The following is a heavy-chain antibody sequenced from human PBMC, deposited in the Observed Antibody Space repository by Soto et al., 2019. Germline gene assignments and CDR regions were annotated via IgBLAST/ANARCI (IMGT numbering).Heavy chain of an antibody. CDR1: GGSISSGGYY. CDR2: IYYSGST. CDR3: ATCPACSGSKGVYFDY. D-gene: IGHD2-15*01. V-gene: IGHV4-31*03. J-gene: IGHJ4*02. Sequence: QVQLQESGPGLVKPSQTLSVTCTVSGGSISSGGYYWSWIRQHPGKGLEWIGYIYYSGSTYYNPSLKSRVTISVDTSKNQFSLKLSSVTAADTAVYYCATCPACSGSKGVYFDYWGQGTLVTVST.